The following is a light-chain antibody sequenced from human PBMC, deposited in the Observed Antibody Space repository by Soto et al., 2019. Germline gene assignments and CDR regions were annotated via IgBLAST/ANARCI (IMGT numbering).Light chain of an antibody. CDR1: QTVSGYF. V-gene: IGKV3-20*01. J-gene: IGKJ4*01. CDR2: NTF. CDR3: QQYGTSPLT. Sequence: EIVLTQSPGTLSVSPGESATLSCRASQTVSGYFLAWYQQRPGQAPRLLIYNTFTRATGVPDRFTGSLSGTDFTLSISRLESEDFAVYIWQQYGTSPLTFGGGTRVEIK.